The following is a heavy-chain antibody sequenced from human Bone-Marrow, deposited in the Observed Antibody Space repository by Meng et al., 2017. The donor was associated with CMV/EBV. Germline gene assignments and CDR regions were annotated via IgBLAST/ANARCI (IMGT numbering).Heavy chain of an antibody. CDR3: AREVVVVPAAISWFDP. CDR2: IYYSGST. CDR1: GGSISSSSYY. D-gene: IGHD2-2*02. Sequence: SETLSLTCTVSGGSISSSSYYWGWIRQPPGKGLEWIGSIYYSGSTYYNPSLKSRVTISVDTSKNQFSLKLSSVTAADAAVYYCAREVVVVPAAISWFDPWGQGTLVTGYS. J-gene: IGHJ5*02. V-gene: IGHV4-39*07.